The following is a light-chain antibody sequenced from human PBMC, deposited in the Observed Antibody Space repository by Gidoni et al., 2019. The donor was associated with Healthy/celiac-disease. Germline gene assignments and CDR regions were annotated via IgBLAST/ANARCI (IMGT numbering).Light chain of an antibody. V-gene: IGKV3-15*01. CDR1: QSVSSN. CDR3: QQYDNWPIT. Sequence: EIVMTQSPATLSVSPGESATLSCRASQSVSSNLAWYQQKPGQAPRLLIYGASTRATGSPARFSGSGSGTEFTLTISSLQSEDFAVYYCQQYDNWPITFGQGTQLEIK. J-gene: IGKJ5*01. CDR2: GAS.